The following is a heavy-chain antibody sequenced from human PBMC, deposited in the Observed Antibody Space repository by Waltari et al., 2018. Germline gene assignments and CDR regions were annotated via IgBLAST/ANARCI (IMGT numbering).Heavy chain of an antibody. J-gene: IGHJ4*02. CDR1: GYTLTELS. CDR2: FDPEDGET. V-gene: IGHV1-24*01. D-gene: IGHD3-10*01. Sequence: QVQLVQSGAEVKKPGASVKVSCKVSGYTLTELSMHWVRPAPGQGLEWMGGFDPEDGETIYAQKFQGRVTMTEDTSTDTAYMELSSLRSEDTAVYYCATGGYYGSGSYSVELDYWGQGTLVTVSS. CDR3: ATGGYYGSGSYSVELDY.